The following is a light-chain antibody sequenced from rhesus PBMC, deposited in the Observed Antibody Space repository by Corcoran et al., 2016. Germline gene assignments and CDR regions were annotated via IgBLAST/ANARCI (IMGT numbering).Light chain of an antibody. J-gene: IGKJ4*01. V-gene: IGKV2-104*02. Sequence: DIVMTQTPLSLPVTPGEPASISCRSSQSLLDSEDGNTYLDWYLQKPGPSPQLLIYEVSNRASGVPDRFRGSWSESDFKLKSSRVEAEDVVVYYCMQALEFPLTFGGGTKVEIK. CDR3: MQALEFPLT. CDR2: EVS. CDR1: QSLLDSEDGNTY.